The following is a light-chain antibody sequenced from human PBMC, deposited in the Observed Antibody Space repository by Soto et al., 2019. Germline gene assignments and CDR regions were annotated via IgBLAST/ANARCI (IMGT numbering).Light chain of an antibody. CDR2: LNSDGSH. CDR1: SGHSSCA. J-gene: IGLJ2*01. CDR3: QTWSTGIPNVV. Sequence: HLVLTQSPSASASLGASVKLTCTLSSGHSSCAIAWHQQQPEKGPRYLMKLNSDGSHSKGDGIPDRFSGSSSGAERYLTISSVQSEDEADYYCQTWSTGIPNVVFGGGTKLTVL. V-gene: IGLV4-69*01.